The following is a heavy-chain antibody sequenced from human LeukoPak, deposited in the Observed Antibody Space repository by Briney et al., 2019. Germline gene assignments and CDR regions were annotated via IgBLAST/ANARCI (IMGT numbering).Heavy chain of an antibody. D-gene: IGHD2-21*02. V-gene: IGHV5-51*01. CDR1: GYSFTSYW. CDR3: ATYCGGGCYSGHY. CDR2: IYPGDSDT. J-gene: IGHJ4*02. Sequence: GESLKISCEASGYSFTSYWIGWVRQMPGKSLEWMGIIYPGDSDTRYSPSFRGQVTISADKSISTAYLQWSSLKASDTAMYYCATYCGGGCYSGHYWGQGTLVTVSS.